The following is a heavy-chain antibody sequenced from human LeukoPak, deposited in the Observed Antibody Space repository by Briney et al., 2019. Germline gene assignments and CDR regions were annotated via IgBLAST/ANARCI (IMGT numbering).Heavy chain of an antibody. CDR2: MNPYSGNT. CDR1: GYIFTSYD. J-gene: IGHJ1*01. V-gene: IGHV1-8*01. D-gene: IGHD6-13*01. CDR3: AILAAAGTFQH. Sequence: ASVKVSCKASGYIFTSYDINWVRQATGQGLEWMGWMNPYSGNTGYAQKFQGRVTMTGDISKSTAYMELSSLRSEDTAVYYCAILAAAGTFQHWGQGTLVTVSS.